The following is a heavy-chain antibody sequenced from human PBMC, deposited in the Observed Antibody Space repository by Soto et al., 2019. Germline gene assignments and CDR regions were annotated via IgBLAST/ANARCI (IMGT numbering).Heavy chain of an antibody. Sequence: PGGSLRLSCAASGLPFSDYDMSWIRQAPGKGLEWVSYISSSGSTIYYADSVKGRFTISRDNAKNSLYLQMNSLRAEDTAVYYCARTSSFDIVVVPAAKWCWFDPWGQGTLVTVSS. V-gene: IGHV3-11*01. CDR3: ARTSSFDIVVVPAAKWCWFDP. D-gene: IGHD2-2*01. CDR1: GLPFSDYD. CDR2: ISSSGSTI. J-gene: IGHJ5*02.